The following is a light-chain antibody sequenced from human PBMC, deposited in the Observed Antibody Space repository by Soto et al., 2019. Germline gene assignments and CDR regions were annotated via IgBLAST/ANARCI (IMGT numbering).Light chain of an antibody. V-gene: IGLV2-14*01. Sequence: QSALTQPDSVSGSPGQSITISCTGRSCDVGDYGYVSWYQQHPGKAPKLMIYEVSYRPSGVSNRFSGSKSGNAASLTISGLQAEDEADYYCSSYTTSSTVVFGGGTKLTVL. J-gene: IGLJ2*01. CDR2: EVS. CDR3: SSYTTSSTVV. CDR1: SCDVGDYGY.